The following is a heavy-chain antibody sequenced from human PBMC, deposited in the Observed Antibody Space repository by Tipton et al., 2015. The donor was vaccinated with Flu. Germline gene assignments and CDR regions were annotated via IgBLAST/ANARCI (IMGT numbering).Heavy chain of an antibody. D-gene: IGHD3-16*02. V-gene: IGHV4-4*07. J-gene: IGHJ4*02. CDR2: IYTSGST. CDR1: GDSISSYY. CDR3: ARDYLLGDLSFFDN. Sequence: TLSLTCTVSGDSISSYYWSWIRQPAGKGLEWIGRIYTSGSTNYNASRKSRVTMSVDTSKNQFSLKLSSVTVADTAVYYCARDYLLGDLSFFDNWGQGTLVTVSS.